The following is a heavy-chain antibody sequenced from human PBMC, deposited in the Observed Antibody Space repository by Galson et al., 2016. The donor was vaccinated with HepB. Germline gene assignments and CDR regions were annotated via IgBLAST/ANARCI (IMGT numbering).Heavy chain of an antibody. CDR2: LSYDETNK. D-gene: IGHD2-8*01. CDR3: AKEGEIVLMVYPTYFDY. J-gene: IGHJ4*02. Sequence: SLRLSCAASGFTFSDYGMHWVRQAPGKGLEWVAVLSYDETNKYYADSVKGRFTISRDNSKNTLNLQMDSLRTEDTAVYYCAKEGEIVLMVYPTYFDYWGQGTLVTVSS. CDR1: GFTFSDYG. V-gene: IGHV3-30*18.